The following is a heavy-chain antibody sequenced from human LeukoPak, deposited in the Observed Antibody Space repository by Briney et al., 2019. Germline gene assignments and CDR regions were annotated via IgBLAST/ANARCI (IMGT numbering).Heavy chain of an antibody. D-gene: IGHD3-3*01. V-gene: IGHV1-2*06. J-gene: IGHJ4*02. CDR2: INPNSGGT. CDR1: GYTFTGYY. CDR3: ATNLEWLPPQDY. Sequence: APVKVSCKASGYTFTGYYMHWVRQAPGQGLEWMGRINPNSGGTNYAQKFQGRVTMTRDTSISTAYMELSRLRSDDTAVYYCATNLEWLPPQDYWGQGTLVTVSS.